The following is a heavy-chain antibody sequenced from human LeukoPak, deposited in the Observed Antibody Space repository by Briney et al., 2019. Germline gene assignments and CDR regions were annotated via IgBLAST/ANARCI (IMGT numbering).Heavy chain of an antibody. D-gene: IGHD3-3*01. J-gene: IGHJ4*02. Sequence: SETLSLTCTVSGGSISSYYWSWIRQPPGKGLEWIGYIYYSGSTNYNPSLKSRVTILEDKSKNQFSLKMSSVTAADTAVYYCARLSLKVLEWSPTKGKETHYFDYWGQGTLVTVSS. V-gene: IGHV4-59*12. CDR3: ARLSLKVLEWSPTKGKETHYFDY. CDR2: IYYSGST. CDR1: GGSISSYY.